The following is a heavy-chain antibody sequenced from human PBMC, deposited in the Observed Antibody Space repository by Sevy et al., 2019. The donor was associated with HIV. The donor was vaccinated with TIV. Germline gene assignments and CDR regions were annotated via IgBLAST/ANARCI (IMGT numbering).Heavy chain of an antibody. CDR2: ISFDGDTK. Sequence: GGSLRLSCAASGFSFRNFGMHWVRQAPGKGLEWLALISFDGDTKYYGDSVKGRFTISRDNSKNTLYLQMNSLRAEDTALYYCVRAIAADGSFWGQGTLVTVSS. CDR1: GFSFRNFG. D-gene: IGHD6-13*01. J-gene: IGHJ4*02. V-gene: IGHV3-30*03. CDR3: VRAIAADGSF.